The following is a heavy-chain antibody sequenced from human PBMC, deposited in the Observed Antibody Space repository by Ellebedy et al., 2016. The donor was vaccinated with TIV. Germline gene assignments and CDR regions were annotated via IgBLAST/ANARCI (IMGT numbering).Heavy chain of an antibody. CDR3: ARVGDSSGYYNRKYFQH. Sequence: GESLKISXAASGFTFSSYAMNWVRQAPGKGLEWVSSISSSSSYIYYADSVKGRFTISRDNAKNSLYLQMNSLRAEDTAVYYCARVGDSSGYYNRKYFQHWGQGTLVTVSS. CDR2: ISSSSSYI. D-gene: IGHD3-22*01. CDR1: GFTFSSYA. J-gene: IGHJ1*01. V-gene: IGHV3-21*04.